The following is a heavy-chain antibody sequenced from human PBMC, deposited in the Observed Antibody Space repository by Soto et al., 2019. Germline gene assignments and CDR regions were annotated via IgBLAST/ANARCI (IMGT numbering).Heavy chain of an antibody. Sequence: GGSLRLSCAASGFTFSDYYMSWIRQAPGKGLEWVSYISSSGSTIYYADSVKGRFTISRDNAKNSLYLQMNSLRAEDTAVYYCARVNIVLMVYAMGVRGWFDPWGQGTLVTVSS. V-gene: IGHV3-11*01. CDR2: ISSSGSTI. CDR1: GFTFSDYY. D-gene: IGHD2-8*01. CDR3: ARVNIVLMVYAMGVRGWFDP. J-gene: IGHJ5*02.